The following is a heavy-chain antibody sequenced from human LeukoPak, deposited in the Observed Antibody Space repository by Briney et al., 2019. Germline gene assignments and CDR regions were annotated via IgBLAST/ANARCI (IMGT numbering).Heavy chain of an antibody. J-gene: IGHJ6*03. V-gene: IGHV3-30*02. CDR1: GFTFSSYG. D-gene: IGHD3-9*01. CDR3: AKRLRYFDWLPSSYYNYYYMDV. Sequence: PGGSLRLSCAASGFTFSSYGMHWVRQAPGKGLEWVAFIRYDGSNKYYADSVKGRFTISRDNSKNTLYLQMNSLRAEDTAVYYCAKRLRYFDWLPSSYYNYYYMDVWGKGTTVTVSS. CDR2: IRYDGSNK.